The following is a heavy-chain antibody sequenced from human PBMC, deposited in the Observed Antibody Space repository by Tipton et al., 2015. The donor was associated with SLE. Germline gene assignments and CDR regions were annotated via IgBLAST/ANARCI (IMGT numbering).Heavy chain of an antibody. J-gene: IGHJ4*02. CDR3: ARAPNSWYLDY. Sequence: LSCTVSGGSISSYYWSWIRQSPGNGLEWIGHIYYLGTANYNPSLNSRVTISVDTSKNEISLKLSSVTAADTAVYYCARAPNSWYLDYWGQGALVSVSS. CDR2: IYYLGTA. D-gene: IGHD6-13*01. CDR1: GGSISSYY. V-gene: IGHV4-59*01.